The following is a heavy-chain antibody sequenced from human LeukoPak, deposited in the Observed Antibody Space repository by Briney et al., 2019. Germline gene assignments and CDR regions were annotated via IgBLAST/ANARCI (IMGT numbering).Heavy chain of an antibody. J-gene: IGHJ3*02. CDR3: ARDIVVVVAATSVAFDI. D-gene: IGHD2-15*01. CDR1: GFTFSSYG. Sequence: SGGSLRLSCAASGFTFSSYGMSWVRQAPGKGLEWVSAISGSGGGTYFADSVKGRFTISRDNSKNTLYLQMNSLRAEDTAVYYCARDIVVVVAATSVAFDIWGQGTMVTVSS. V-gene: IGHV3-23*01. CDR2: ISGSGGGT.